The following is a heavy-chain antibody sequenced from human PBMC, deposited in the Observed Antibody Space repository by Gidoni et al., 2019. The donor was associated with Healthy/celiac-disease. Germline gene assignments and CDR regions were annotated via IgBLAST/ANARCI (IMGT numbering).Heavy chain of an antibody. D-gene: IGHD6-6*01. J-gene: IGHJ6*02. V-gene: IGHV4-59*01. CDR2: IYYSGST. CDR3: ARDRKQLVYSGMDV. CDR1: GGSISSYY. Sequence: QVQLQESGPGLVKPSETLSLTCTVSGGSISSYYWSWIRQPPGKGLEWIGYIYYSGSTNYNPSLKSRVTISVDTSKNQFSLKLSSVTAADTAVYYCARDRKQLVYSGMDVWGQGTTVTVSS.